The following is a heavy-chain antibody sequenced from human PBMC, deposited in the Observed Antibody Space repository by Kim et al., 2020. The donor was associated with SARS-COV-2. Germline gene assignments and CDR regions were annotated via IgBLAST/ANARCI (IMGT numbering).Heavy chain of an antibody. CDR1: GFTFSSYA. CDR2: ISYDGSNK. CDR3: ARPDYDILTGYEGGYFDY. Sequence: GGSLRLSCAASGFTFSSYAMHWVRQAPGKGLEWVAVISYDGSNKYYADSVKGRFTISRDNSKNTLYLQMNSLRAEDTAVYYCARPDYDILTGYEGGYFDYWGQGTLVTVSS. V-gene: IGHV3-30-3*01. J-gene: IGHJ4*02. D-gene: IGHD3-9*01.